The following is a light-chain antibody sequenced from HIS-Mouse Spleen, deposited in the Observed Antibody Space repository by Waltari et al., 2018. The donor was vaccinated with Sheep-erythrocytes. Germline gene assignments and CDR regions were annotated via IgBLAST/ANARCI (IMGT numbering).Light chain of an antibody. Sequence: QSALTQPASVSGSPGQSITISCTGTSRDVGGYNYVPWYQQPPGKAPKPMIYDVSKRPSGVPDRFSGSKSGNTASLTISGLQAEDEADYYCCSYAGSYNHVFATGTKVTVL. CDR3: CSYAGSYNHV. V-gene: IGLV2-11*01. CDR1: SRDVGGYNY. J-gene: IGLJ1*01. CDR2: DVS.